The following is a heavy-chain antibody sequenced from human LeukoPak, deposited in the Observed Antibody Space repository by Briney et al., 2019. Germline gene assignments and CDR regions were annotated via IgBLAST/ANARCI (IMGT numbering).Heavy chain of an antibody. CDR2: IYYSGST. Sequence: SETLSLTGTVSGGSISSYYWSWIRQPPGKGLEWIGYIYYSGSTNYNPSLKSRVTISVDTSKNQFSLKLSSVTAADTAVYYCARGEYGSGSYRDYWGQGTLVTVSS. D-gene: IGHD3-10*01. CDR3: ARGEYGSGSYRDY. J-gene: IGHJ4*02. V-gene: IGHV4-59*08. CDR1: GGSISSYY.